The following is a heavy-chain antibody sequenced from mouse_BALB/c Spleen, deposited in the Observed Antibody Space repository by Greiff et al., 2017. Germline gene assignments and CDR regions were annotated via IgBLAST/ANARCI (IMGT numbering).Heavy chain of an antibody. D-gene: IGHD2-4*01. Sequence: DVKLVESGGGLVKPGGSLKLSCAASGFTFSSYAMSWVRQTPEKRLEWVASIRSGGSTYYPDSVKGRFTISRDNARNILYLQMSSLRSEDTAMYYCASGTMITTRFAYWGQGTLVTVSA. CDR1: GFTFSSYA. V-gene: IGHV5-6-5*01. CDR3: ASGTMITTRFAY. CDR2: IRSGGST. J-gene: IGHJ3*01.